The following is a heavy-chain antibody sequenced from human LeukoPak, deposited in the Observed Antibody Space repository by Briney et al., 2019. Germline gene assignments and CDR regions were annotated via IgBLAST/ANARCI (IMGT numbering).Heavy chain of an antibody. CDR1: DGSISSNNYY. CDR2: RFYSGST. D-gene: IGHD6-19*01. Sequence: SETLSLTCTVSDGSISSNNYYWGWIRQPPGKGLEWIGSRFYSGSTYYNPSLKSRVTVSVDTSKNQFFLRLNSVTAAVTAVYHWARHLAVAGTNYNWFDRWGQGTQVTVSS. CDR3: ARHLAVAGTNYNWFDR. J-gene: IGHJ5*02. V-gene: IGHV4-39*01.